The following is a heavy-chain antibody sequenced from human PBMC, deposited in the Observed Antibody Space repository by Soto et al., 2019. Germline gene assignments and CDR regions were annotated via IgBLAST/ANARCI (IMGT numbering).Heavy chain of an antibody. Sequence: QVQLVQSGAEVKKPGASVKVSCKASGYTFTSYGISWVRQAPGQGLEWMGWISAYNGNTNYAQKLQGRVTMTTDTSTSTAYMELWSLRSDDTAVYYCARDPDFWSGYRHTYYYYCYMDVWGKGTTVTVSS. CDR1: GYTFTSYG. D-gene: IGHD3-3*01. J-gene: IGHJ6*03. CDR3: ARDPDFWSGYRHTYYYYCYMDV. CDR2: ISAYNGNT. V-gene: IGHV1-18*01.